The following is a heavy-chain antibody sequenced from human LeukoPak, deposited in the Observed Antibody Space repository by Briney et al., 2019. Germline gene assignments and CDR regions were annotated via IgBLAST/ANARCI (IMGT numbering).Heavy chain of an antibody. CDR2: ISGSGGST. CDR3: AKGILRYFHWLRIASDY. CDR1: GFTFSSYA. D-gene: IGHD3-9*01. Sequence: GGSLRLSCAASGFTFSSYAMSWVRQAPGKGLEWVSAISGSGGSTYYADSVKGRFTISRDNSKNTLYLQMDSLRAEDTAVYYCAKGILRYFHWLRIASDYWGQGTLVTVSS. J-gene: IGHJ4*02. V-gene: IGHV3-23*01.